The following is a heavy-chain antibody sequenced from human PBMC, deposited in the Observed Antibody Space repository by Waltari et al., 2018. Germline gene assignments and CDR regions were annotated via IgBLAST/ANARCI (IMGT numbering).Heavy chain of an antibody. D-gene: IGHD1-20*01. V-gene: IGHV3-23*01. CDR3: AKPFYNWDDPLDS. CDR2: ITISDAT. Sequence: EVQLLASGGGLVPPGGSLRLSCGVPGFTFNSYAINWVRRAPGTGLQWVAAITISDATYYADSVKGRFTISRDTSKDTVYLQMNSLRADDTAVYYCAKPFYNWDDPLDSWGQGTLVTVSS. J-gene: IGHJ5*01. CDR1: GFTFNSYA.